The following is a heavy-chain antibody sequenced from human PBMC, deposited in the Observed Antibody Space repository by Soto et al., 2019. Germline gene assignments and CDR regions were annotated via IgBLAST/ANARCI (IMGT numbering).Heavy chain of an antibody. CDR2: ISGSGGST. CDR3: AKVPLYGVDTAMSVDS. D-gene: IGHD5-18*01. CDR1: GFTFSSYA. J-gene: IGHJ4*02. Sequence: GGSLRLSCAASGFTFSSYAMSWVRQAPGKGLEWVSAISGSGGSTYYADSVKGRFTISRDNSKNTLYLQMNSLRAEDTAVYYGAKVPLYGVDTAMSVDSWGQGTLVTVSS. V-gene: IGHV3-23*01.